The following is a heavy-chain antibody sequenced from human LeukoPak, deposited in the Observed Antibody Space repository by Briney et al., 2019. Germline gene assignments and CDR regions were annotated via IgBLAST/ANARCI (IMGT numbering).Heavy chain of an antibody. J-gene: IGHJ5*02. Sequence: SETLSLTCSVSADSITMYYWTWIRQPPGKGLEWIGSLYYSGSTYYNPSFESRVTISVDTSKNQFSLRLSFVTASDTAVYYCARQGSHCTSNSCSSWFDTWGQGTLLTVSS. D-gene: IGHD2-2*01. CDR2: LYYSGST. CDR1: ADSITMYY. V-gene: IGHV4-59*05. CDR3: ARQGSHCTSNSCSSWFDT.